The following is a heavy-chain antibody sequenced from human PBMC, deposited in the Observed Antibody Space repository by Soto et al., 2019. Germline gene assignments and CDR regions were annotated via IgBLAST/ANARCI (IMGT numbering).Heavy chain of an antibody. CDR3: AKDWGSSGWFNWFDS. V-gene: IGHV3-30*18. CDR1: GFTLSSTG. Sequence: QVQLVESGGGVVQPGTSLRLSCVVSGFTLSSTGVHWVRQAPGKGLEWVAMISHDGFAQYYVDSVKGRFTISRDNFKNTVYLQMHSLRPEDTSLYYCAKDWGSSGWFNWFDSWGQGTLVTVSS. J-gene: IGHJ5*01. D-gene: IGHD6-19*01. CDR2: ISHDGFAQ.